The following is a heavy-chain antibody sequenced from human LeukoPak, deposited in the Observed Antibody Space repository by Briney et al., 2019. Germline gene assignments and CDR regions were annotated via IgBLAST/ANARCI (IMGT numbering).Heavy chain of an antibody. V-gene: IGHV1-69*04. Sequence: GASVKVSCKASGGSFSSYAINWVRQAPGQGLEWMGRIIPILGIANYAQKFQGRVTITADKSTSTAYMELSSLRSEDTAVYYCARDQGGSAEFWGAFDIWGQGTMVTVSS. D-gene: IGHD3-16*01. J-gene: IGHJ3*02. CDR1: GGSFSSYA. CDR2: IIPILGIA. CDR3: ARDQGGSAEFWGAFDI.